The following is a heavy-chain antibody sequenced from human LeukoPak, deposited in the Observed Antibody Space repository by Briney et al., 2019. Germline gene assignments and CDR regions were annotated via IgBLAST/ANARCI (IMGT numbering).Heavy chain of an antibody. CDR2: ISATRGIT. CDR1: GFTHNKSTYPFNTYA. Sequence: PGGSLRLSCAASGFTHNKSTYPFNTYAMQWVRQAPGMGLEWLSYISATRGITYYADSVKGRSTISRDNAKNSLSLQMDSLRAEDTAVYYCVRGSLASGVVVYYYYYLDVWGKGTTVTVSS. J-gene: IGHJ6*03. D-gene: IGHD3-3*01. CDR3: VRGSLASGVVVYYYYYLDV. V-gene: IGHV3-48*01.